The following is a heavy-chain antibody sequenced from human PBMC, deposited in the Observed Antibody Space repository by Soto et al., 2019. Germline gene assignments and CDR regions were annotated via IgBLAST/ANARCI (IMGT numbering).Heavy chain of an antibody. CDR1: GFTFSSYS. J-gene: IGHJ4*02. Sequence: EVQLVESGGGLVKPGGSLRLSCAASGFTFSSYSMNWVRQAPGKGLEWVSSISSSSSYIYYADSVKGRFTISRDNAKNSLYLQMNRLRAEDTAVYYCAKSIAAAPNLNDYWGQGTLVTVSS. D-gene: IGHD6-13*01. V-gene: IGHV3-21*01. CDR2: ISSSSSYI. CDR3: AKSIAAAPNLNDY.